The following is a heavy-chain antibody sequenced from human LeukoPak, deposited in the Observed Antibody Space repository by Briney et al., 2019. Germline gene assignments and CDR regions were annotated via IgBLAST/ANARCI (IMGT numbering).Heavy chain of an antibody. V-gene: IGHV4-59*01. CDR2: IYYSGST. CDR1: GGSISSYY. D-gene: IGHD6-13*01. Sequence: PSETLSLTCTVSGGSISSYYWSWIRQPSGKGLEWIGYIYYSGSTNYNPSLKSRVTISVDASKNQFSLKLSSVTAADTAVYYCARDGPRAEAGYNWFDPWGQGTLVTVSS. CDR3: ARDGPRAEAGYNWFDP. J-gene: IGHJ5*02.